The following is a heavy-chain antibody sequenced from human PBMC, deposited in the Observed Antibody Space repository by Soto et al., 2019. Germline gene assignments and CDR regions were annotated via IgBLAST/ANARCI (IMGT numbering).Heavy chain of an antibody. Sequence: PGQSPKISCKGSGYSFTSYWISWVRQMPGKGLEWMGRIDPSDSYTNYSPSFQGHVTISADKSISTAYLQWSSLKASDTAMYYCASTVSPSGDNWFDPWGQGTLVTVSS. D-gene: IGHD2-15*01. CDR3: ASTVSPSGDNWFDP. CDR1: GYSFTSYW. CDR2: IDPSDSYT. V-gene: IGHV5-10-1*01. J-gene: IGHJ5*02.